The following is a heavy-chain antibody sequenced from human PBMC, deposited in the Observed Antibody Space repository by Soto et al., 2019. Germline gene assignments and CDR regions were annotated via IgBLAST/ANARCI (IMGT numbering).Heavy chain of an antibody. D-gene: IGHD3-3*02. J-gene: IGHJ3*02. CDR3: TRGKDTIFGDVVSDAFDI. CDR2: IIPVISTS. CDR1: GGTFNNYF. V-gene: IGHV1-69*12. Sequence: QVQLVQSGAEVKKPGSSVTVSCKASGGTFNNYFISWVRQAPGEGLEWMGGIIPVISTSYYAPEFQGRVTITADESTSADYMEMSSLRSEDTVIYYWTRGKDTIFGDVVSDAFDIWGEGTMVTVSS.